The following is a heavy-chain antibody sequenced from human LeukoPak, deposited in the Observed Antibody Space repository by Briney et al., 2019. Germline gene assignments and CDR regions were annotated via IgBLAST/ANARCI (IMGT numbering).Heavy chain of an antibody. CDR3: AKNDGSGSHHFDY. CDR1: GFTFSSNW. CDR2: IKEDGSEK. V-gene: IGHV3-7*01. Sequence: GGSLRLSCAASGFTFSSNWMSWVRQAPGKGLEWVANIKEDGSEKYYVDSVKGRFTISRDNAKNTLYLQMNSLRAEDTAVYYCAKNDGSGSHHFDYWGQGTLVTVSS. D-gene: IGHD3-10*01. J-gene: IGHJ4*02.